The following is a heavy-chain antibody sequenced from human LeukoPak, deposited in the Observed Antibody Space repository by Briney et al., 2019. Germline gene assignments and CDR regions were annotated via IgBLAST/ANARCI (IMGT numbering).Heavy chain of an antibody. CDR2: IRQDGNEK. CDR3: ATQPAAADVDY. D-gene: IGHD2-2*01. CDR1: GFTFSSYW. J-gene: IGHJ4*02. V-gene: IGHV3-7*03. Sequence: GGSLRLSCAGSGFTFSSYWMSWVRQAPGKGLEWVVNIRQDGNEKYYVDSVKGRFTISRDNAKKSLYLQMNSLRAEDTAVYYCATQPAAADVDYWGQGTLVTVSS.